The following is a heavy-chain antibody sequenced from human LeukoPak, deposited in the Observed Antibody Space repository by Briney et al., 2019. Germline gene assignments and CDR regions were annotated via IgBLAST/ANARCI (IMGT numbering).Heavy chain of an antibody. Sequence: GASVKVSCKASGYAFTSYDINWVRQATGQGLEWMGWMNPNSGNTGYAQKFQGRVTITRNTSISTAYVELSSLRSEDTAVYYCARDPLYYISSGNYWGQGTLVTVSS. CDR1: GYAFTSYD. J-gene: IGHJ4*02. V-gene: IGHV1-8*03. CDR3: ARDPLYYISSGNY. D-gene: IGHD3-10*01. CDR2: MNPNSGNT.